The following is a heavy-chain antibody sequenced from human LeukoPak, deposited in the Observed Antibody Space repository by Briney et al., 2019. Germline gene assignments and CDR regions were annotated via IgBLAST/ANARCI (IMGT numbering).Heavy chain of an antibody. CDR1: GYTFTGYY. CDR3: ARESSSQELGYRYNHDAFDI. Sequence: ASVKVSCKASGYTFTGYYMHWVRQAPGQGLEWMGWINPNSGGTNYAQKFQGRVTMTRDTSISTAYMELSRLRSDDTAVYYCARESSSQELGYRYNHDAFDIWGQGTMVIVSS. V-gene: IGHV1-2*02. J-gene: IGHJ3*02. D-gene: IGHD3-16*02. CDR2: INPNSGGT.